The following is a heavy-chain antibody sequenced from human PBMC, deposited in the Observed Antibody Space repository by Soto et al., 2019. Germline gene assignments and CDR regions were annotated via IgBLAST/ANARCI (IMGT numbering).Heavy chain of an antibody. J-gene: IGHJ6*02. Sequence: QVQLVESGGGVVQPGRSLRLSCAAPGFTFSSYGMHWVRQAPGKGLEWVAVISYDGSNKYYADSVKGRFTISRDNSKNTLYLQMNSLRAEDTAVYYCAKDLEDRYSSGPMDVWGQGTTVTVSS. D-gene: IGHD6-19*01. CDR3: AKDLEDRYSSGPMDV. V-gene: IGHV3-30*18. CDR2: ISYDGSNK. CDR1: GFTFSSYG.